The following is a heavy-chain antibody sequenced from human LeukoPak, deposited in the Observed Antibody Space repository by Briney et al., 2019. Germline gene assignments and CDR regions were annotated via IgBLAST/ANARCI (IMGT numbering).Heavy chain of an antibody. J-gene: IGHJ4*02. CDR2: INPNSGGT. Sequence: ASVKVSCKASGYTFTDYYMHWVRQAPGQGLEWMGWINPNSGGTNYAQKFQGWVTMTRDTSISTAYMELSRLRFDDTAVYYCARGISRYYDILTGYYEAFDYWGQGTLVTVSS. CDR1: GYTFTDYY. CDR3: ARGISRYYDILTGYYEAFDY. V-gene: IGHV1-2*04. D-gene: IGHD3-9*01.